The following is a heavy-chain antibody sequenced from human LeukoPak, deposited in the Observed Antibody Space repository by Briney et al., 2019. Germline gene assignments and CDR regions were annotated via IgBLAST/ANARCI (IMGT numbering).Heavy chain of an antibody. CDR3: ARRNSATVAFDY. Sequence: SETLSLTCTVSGGSISSYYWSWIRQPPGKGLEWIGYIYYSGSTNYNPSLKSRVTISVDTSKNQSSLKLSSVTAADTAVYYCARRNSATVAFDYWGQGTLVTVSS. D-gene: IGHD1-14*01. CDR1: GGSISSYY. J-gene: IGHJ4*02. V-gene: IGHV4-59*01. CDR2: IYYSGST.